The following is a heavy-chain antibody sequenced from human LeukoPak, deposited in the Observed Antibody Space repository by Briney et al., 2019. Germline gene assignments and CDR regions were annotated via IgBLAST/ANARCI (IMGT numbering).Heavy chain of an antibody. Sequence: GGSLRLSCAASGFTFSNYAIHWVRQAPGKGLEWVAVLSYDGSHKYYADSVKGRFTISRDNSKNTLYLQINSLRAEDTAVYYCARGVQSYYYYMDVWGKGTTVTVSS. D-gene: IGHD1-1*01. V-gene: IGHV3-30-3*01. CDR3: ARGVQSYYYYMDV. CDR2: LSYDGSHK. J-gene: IGHJ6*03. CDR1: GFTFSNYA.